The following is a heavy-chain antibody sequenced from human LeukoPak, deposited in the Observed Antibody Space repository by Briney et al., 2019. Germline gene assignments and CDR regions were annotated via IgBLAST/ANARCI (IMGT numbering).Heavy chain of an antibody. J-gene: IGHJ4*02. V-gene: IGHV4-59*01. CDR1: GGSISGYY. Sequence: SETLSLTCTVSGGSISGYYWSWIRQPPGKGLEWIGYIYYSGSTNYNPSLKSRVTISVDTSKNQFSLKLSSVTAADTAVYYCARHDYFDYWGQGTLVTVSS. CDR3: ARHDYFDY. CDR2: IYYSGST.